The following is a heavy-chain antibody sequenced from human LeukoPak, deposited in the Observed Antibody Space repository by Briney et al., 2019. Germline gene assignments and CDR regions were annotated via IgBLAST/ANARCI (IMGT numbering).Heavy chain of an antibody. J-gene: IGHJ4*02. CDR2: INAGNGNT. D-gene: IGHD4-17*01. CDR1: GYTFTSYA. V-gene: IGHV1-3*01. CDR3: ARLYGDYGLFDY. Sequence: ASVKVSCKASGYTFTSYAMHWVRQAPGQRLEWMGWINAGNGNTKYSQKFQGRVTITRDTSASTAYMELSSLRSEDTAVYYCARLYGDYGLFDYWGQGTLVTVSS.